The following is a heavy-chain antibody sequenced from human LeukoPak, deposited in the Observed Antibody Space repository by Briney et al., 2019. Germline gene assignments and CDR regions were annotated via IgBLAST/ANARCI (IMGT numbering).Heavy chain of an antibody. D-gene: IGHD3-3*01. V-gene: IGHV3-21*01. Sequence: PGGSLRLSCAASGFTFSNFGMNWVRQAPGEGLEWVSSISGNSRYIYYADSVKGRFTISRDNAENSLSLQMNSLRAEDSAVYYCTRQYYDFWSGFFTADYWFDYWGQGTLVTVSS. CDR1: GFTFSNFG. CDR2: ISGNSRYI. J-gene: IGHJ4*02. CDR3: TRQYYDFWSGFFTADYWFDY.